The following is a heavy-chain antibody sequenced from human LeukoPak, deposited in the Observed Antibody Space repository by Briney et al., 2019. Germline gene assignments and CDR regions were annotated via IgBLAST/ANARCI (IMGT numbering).Heavy chain of an antibody. D-gene: IGHD1-26*01. Sequence: SETLSLTCAVSGGSISWYYWSWIRQPPGKGLELIGYVHDRGSTNYSPSLKSRVSISVDTSKNQFSLKLSSVTAADTAVYYCARAYSSSLYWYFDLWGRGTLVTVSS. V-gene: IGHV4-59*01. J-gene: IGHJ2*01. CDR1: GGSISWYY. CDR2: VHDRGST. CDR3: ARAYSSSLYWYFDL.